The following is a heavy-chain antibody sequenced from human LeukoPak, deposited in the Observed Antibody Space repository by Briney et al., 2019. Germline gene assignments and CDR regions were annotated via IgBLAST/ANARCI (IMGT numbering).Heavy chain of an antibody. D-gene: IGHD4/OR15-4a*01. CDR1: RFTFSSYA. Sequence: YPGGSLRLSCAASRFTFSSYAMTWVRQAPGKGLEWVSSITGSAARTYYADSVKGRFTISRDNSKNTLYLQMSSLRAEDTALYYCAKHYGATSTWFDPWGLGTLVTVSS. CDR2: ITGSAART. V-gene: IGHV3-23*01. J-gene: IGHJ5*02. CDR3: AKHYGATSTWFDP.